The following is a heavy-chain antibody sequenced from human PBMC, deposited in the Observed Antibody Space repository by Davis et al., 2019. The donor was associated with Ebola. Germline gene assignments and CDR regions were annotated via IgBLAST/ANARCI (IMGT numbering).Heavy chain of an antibody. D-gene: IGHD6-19*01. Sequence: GESLKISCAASGFTFSSYAMSWVRQAPGKGLEWVSAISGSGGSTYYADSVKGRFTISRDNSKNTLYLQMNSLRAEDTAVYYCVKGGIAVAGNFDYWGQGTLVTVSS. CDR1: GFTFSSYA. J-gene: IGHJ4*02. CDR3: VKGGIAVAGNFDY. CDR2: ISGSGGST. V-gene: IGHV3-23*01.